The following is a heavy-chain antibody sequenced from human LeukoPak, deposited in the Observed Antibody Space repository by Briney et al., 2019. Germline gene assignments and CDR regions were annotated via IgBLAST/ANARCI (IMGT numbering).Heavy chain of an antibody. Sequence: PSETLSLTCTVSGGSISSYYWIWLRQPPGKGLEWIGYIYYSGSTNYNPSLKSRVTISVDTSKNQFSLKLSSVTAADTAVYYCARHVIGDHFDYWGQGTLVTVSS. D-gene: IGHD4-17*01. CDR2: IYYSGST. J-gene: IGHJ4*02. CDR3: ARHVIGDHFDY. V-gene: IGHV4-59*08. CDR1: GGSISSYY.